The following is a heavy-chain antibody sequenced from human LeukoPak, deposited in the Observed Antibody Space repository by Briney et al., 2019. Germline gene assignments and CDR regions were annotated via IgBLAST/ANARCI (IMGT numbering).Heavy chain of an antibody. V-gene: IGHV4-4*07. D-gene: IGHD3-9*01. CDR3: ARAGKDDLTGYYRYFDY. J-gene: IGHJ4*02. Sequence: SETLSLTCTVSGGSVSSYYWIWIRQPAGKGLEWIGHVHTSGYTNYNPSLKSRVTMSADTSKRQFSLKLSPVTAADTAVYYCARAGKDDLTGYYRYFDYWGQGTLVTVSS. CDR1: GGSVSSYY. CDR2: VHTSGYT.